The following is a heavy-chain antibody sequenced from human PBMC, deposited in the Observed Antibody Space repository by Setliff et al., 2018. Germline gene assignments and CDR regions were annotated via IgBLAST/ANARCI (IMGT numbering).Heavy chain of an antibody. Sequence: ASVKVSCKASGYTFSNYAMHWVRHAPGQRPEWMGWINTRNGNTESSHKFQGRVTITRDTSASTVYMELNSLTSEDTAIYYCARDRRANGIWFDPWGQGALVT. CDR2: INTRNGNT. CDR1: GYTFSNYA. J-gene: IGHJ5*02. V-gene: IGHV1-3*04. D-gene: IGHD1-26*01. CDR3: ARDRRANGIWFDP.